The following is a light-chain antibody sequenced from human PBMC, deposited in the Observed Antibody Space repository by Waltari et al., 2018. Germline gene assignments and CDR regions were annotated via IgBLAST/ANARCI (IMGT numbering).Light chain of an antibody. CDR2: WAS. J-gene: IGKJ1*01. CDR3: QQYYSTPPT. V-gene: IGKV4-1*01. Sequence: DIVMTQSPDSLAVSLGERATINCKSSQSVLYSSNNKNYLAWYHQKPGQPPKLRIYWASTRESGVPDRFSGSGSGTDFTLTISSLPAEDVAVYYCQQYYSTPPTFGQGTKVEIK. CDR1: QSVLYSSNNKNY.